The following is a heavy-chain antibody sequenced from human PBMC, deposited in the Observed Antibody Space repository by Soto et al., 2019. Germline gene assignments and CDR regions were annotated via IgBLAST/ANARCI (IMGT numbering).Heavy chain of an antibody. CDR2: INPSGGST. Sequence: ASVKVSCKASGYTFTSYYMHWVRQAPGQGLEWMGIINPSGGSTSYAQKLQGGVTMTRDTSTSTLHMELSSLSSEDTAVYYCAREPSDIVVVPAYNWFDHRGQGTLVTVSS. CDR1: GYTFTSYY. CDR3: AREPSDIVVVPAYNWFDH. V-gene: IGHV1-46*01. J-gene: IGHJ5*02. D-gene: IGHD2-2*01.